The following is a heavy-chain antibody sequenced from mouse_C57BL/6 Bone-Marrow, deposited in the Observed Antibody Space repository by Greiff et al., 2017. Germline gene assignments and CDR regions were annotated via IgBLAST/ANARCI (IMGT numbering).Heavy chain of an antibody. CDR3: ARRRVYGNYDGYFDY. CDR1: GYTFTSYW. V-gene: IGHV1-69*01. Sequence: QVQLQQSGAELVMPGASVKLSCKASGYTFTSYWMHWVKQRPGQGLEWIGEIDPSDSYTNYNQKFKGKSTLTVDKSSSTAYMQLSSLTSEDSAVYYCARRRVYGNYDGYFDYWGQGTTLTVSS. D-gene: IGHD2-1*01. J-gene: IGHJ2*01. CDR2: IDPSDSYT.